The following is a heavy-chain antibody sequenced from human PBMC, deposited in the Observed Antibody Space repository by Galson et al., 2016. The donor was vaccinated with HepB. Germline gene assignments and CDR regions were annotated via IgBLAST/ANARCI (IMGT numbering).Heavy chain of an antibody. CDR2: TKNKYDGETT. J-gene: IGHJ4*02. CDR1: GFTLSQVW. D-gene: IGHD3-16*01. Sequence: SLRLSCAASGFTLSQVWMTWVRQAPGKRLEWVGHTKNKYDGETTDYAAPVQGRFTISRDDPKNTLYLQMDSLKTEDTAVYYCATDIPLTFGGALVSWGQGILVTVSS. V-gene: IGHV3-15*01. CDR3: ATDIPLTFGGALVS.